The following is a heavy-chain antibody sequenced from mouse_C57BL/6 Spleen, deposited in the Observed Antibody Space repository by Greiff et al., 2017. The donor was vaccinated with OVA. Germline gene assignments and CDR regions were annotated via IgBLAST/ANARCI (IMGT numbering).Heavy chain of an antibody. CDR1: GFSLTSYG. V-gene: IGHV2-2*01. CDR2: IWSGGST. CDR3: ARNSPYYYGSSPYFDV. D-gene: IGHD1-1*01. J-gene: IGHJ1*03. Sequence: QVQLQQSGPGLVQPSQSLSITCTVSGFSLTSYGVHWVRQSPGKGLEWLGVIWSGGSTDYNAAFISRLSISKDNSKSKVFFKMNSLQADDTAIYYCARNSPYYYGSSPYFDVWGTGTTVTVSS.